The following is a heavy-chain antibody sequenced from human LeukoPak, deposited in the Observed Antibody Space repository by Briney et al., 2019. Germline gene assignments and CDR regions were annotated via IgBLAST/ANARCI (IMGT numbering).Heavy chain of an antibody. Sequence: NWVRQPPGKGLEWIGYIYYSGSTYYNPSLKSRVTISVDTSKNQFSLKLSSVTAADTAVYYCARGVVPAAMSYWGQGTLVTVSP. D-gene: IGHD2-2*01. CDR3: ARGVVPAAMSY. V-gene: IGHV4-30-4*01. CDR2: IYYSGST. J-gene: IGHJ4*02.